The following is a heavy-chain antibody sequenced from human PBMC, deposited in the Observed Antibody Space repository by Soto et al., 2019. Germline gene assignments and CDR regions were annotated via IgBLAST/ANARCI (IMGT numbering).Heavy chain of an antibody. V-gene: IGHV3-21*04. CDR3: ARDGPTVTTSYYFDY. CDR2: ISSSSSYI. D-gene: IGHD4-17*01. Sequence: PGGSLRLSCAASGFTFSSYSMNWVRQAPGKGLEWVSSISSSSSYIYYADSVKGRFTISRDNAKNSLYLQMNSLRAEDTAVYYCARDGPTVTTSYYFDYWGQGTLVTVSS. CDR1: GFTFSSYS. J-gene: IGHJ4*02.